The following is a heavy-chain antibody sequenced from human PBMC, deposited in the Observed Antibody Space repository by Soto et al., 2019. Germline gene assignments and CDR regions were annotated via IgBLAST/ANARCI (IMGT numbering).Heavy chain of an antibody. Sequence: ASVKVSCKASGDRFTDYYMHWVRQAPGQGLEWMGWINPNSGVTKYAQKFQGWVTMTRDTSIRTVYMQLSRLRFDDTAIYYCSRESGGATATLDYYYFYMDVWGTGTTVTVSS. CDR1: GDRFTDYY. CDR3: SRESGGATATLDYYYFYMDV. J-gene: IGHJ6*03. V-gene: IGHV1-2*04. CDR2: INPNSGVT. D-gene: IGHD5-12*01.